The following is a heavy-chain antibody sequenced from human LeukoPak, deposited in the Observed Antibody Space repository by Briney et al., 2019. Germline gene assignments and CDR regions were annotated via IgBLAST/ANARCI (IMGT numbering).Heavy chain of an antibody. CDR1: RYTFTRYW. V-gene: IGHV3-74*01. J-gene: IGHJ4*02. CDR2: MNSDGRSV. D-gene: IGHD5-24*01. Sequence: PGGSQRLCCAASRYTFTRYWMHWVRQAPGKGLVWVARMNSDGRSVSYADSVKGRFTISRDNAKNTVFLQMNSLGAEDTAVYYCGRGGDGHNSLIEFWGQGTLVTVSS. CDR3: GRGGDGHNSLIEF.